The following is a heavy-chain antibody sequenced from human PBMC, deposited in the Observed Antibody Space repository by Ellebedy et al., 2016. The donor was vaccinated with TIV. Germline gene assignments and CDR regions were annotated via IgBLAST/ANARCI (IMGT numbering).Heavy chain of an antibody. CDR3: TREARWGNWYFDL. Sequence: GESLKISCAASGFIFNRYGIQWVRQAPGKGLEWIGVIASDGGATLYADFVMGRFTLSRDNSRNTVYLQMNSLSPDDTAVYYCTREARWGNWYFDLWGRGTLVAVST. D-gene: IGHD4-23*01. CDR1: GFIFNRYG. J-gene: IGHJ2*01. CDR2: IASDGGAT. V-gene: IGHV3-30*03.